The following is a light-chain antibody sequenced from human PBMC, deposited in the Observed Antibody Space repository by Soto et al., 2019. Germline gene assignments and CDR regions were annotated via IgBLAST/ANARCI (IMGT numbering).Light chain of an antibody. CDR1: QSVSRSY. CDR2: DVS. V-gene: IGKV3-20*01. CDR3: QQYGSSPT. Sequence: EIVLTQSPGTLSLSPGERATLSCRSSQSVSRSYLAWYQQKPGQAPRLLIYDVSSRATGIPDRFSGSGSGTDFTLTISRLEPEDFAVYYCQQYGSSPTFGQGTKVEIK. J-gene: IGKJ1*01.